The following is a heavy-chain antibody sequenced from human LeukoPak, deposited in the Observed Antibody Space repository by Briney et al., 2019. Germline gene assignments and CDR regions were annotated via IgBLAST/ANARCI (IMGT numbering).Heavy chain of an antibody. J-gene: IGHJ4*02. CDR2: VYYNGLT. Sequence: PSETLSLTCTVSGGSISPHYWTWIRQTPGKGLEWIGYVYYNGLTSYNASLRSRLILSVDTAWNQVSLKLTSVTAADTAVYYCTRERSTVTFDYWGQGTLVTVSS. D-gene: IGHD4-17*01. CDR3: TRERSTVTFDY. V-gene: IGHV4-59*11. CDR1: GGSISPHY.